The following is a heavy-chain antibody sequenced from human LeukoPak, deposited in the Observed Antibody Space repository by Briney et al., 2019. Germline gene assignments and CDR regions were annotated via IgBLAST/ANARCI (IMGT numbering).Heavy chain of an antibody. D-gene: IGHD3-22*01. Sequence: SVKVSCKASGGTFSSYAISWLRQAPGQGLEWMGRIIPIFGTANYAQKFQDRVTITTDESTSTAYMELSSLRSEDTAVYYCARGGYYYDSSGYWPWYFDLWGRGTLVTVSS. CDR1: GGTFSSYA. V-gene: IGHV1-69*05. CDR3: ARGGYYYDSSGYWPWYFDL. CDR2: IIPIFGTA. J-gene: IGHJ2*01.